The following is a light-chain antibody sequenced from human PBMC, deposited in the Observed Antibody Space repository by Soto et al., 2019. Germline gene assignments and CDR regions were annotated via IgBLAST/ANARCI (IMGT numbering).Light chain of an antibody. CDR2: DAS. CDR1: QSVSSY. J-gene: IGKJ4*01. CDR3: QQRSNWPQLT. Sequence: IVLTHSPAPLSLSPGERATLSCSASQSVSSYLAWYQQKPGQAPRLLIYDASNRATGIPARFSGSGSGTDFTLTISSLEPEDFAVYYCQQRSNWPQLTFGGGTKVDIK. V-gene: IGKV3-11*01.